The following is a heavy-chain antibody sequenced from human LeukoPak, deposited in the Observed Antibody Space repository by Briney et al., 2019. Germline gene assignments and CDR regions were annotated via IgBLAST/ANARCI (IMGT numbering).Heavy chain of an antibody. CDR1: GGSISSYY. D-gene: IGHD2-15*01. CDR2: IYYSGST. J-gene: IGHJ4*02. Sequence: SETLSLTCTVSGGSISSYYWSWIRQPPGKGLEWIGYIYYSGSTNYNPSLKSRVTISVDTSKNQFSLKLSSVTAADTAVYYCARCDSGGSCWYLDYWGQGTLVTVSS. CDR3: ARCDSGGSCWYLDY. V-gene: IGHV4-59*01.